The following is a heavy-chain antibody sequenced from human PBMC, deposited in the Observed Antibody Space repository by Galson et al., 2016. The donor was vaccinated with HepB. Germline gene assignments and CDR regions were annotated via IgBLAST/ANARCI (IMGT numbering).Heavy chain of an antibody. J-gene: IGHJ4*02. CDR3: AGLCGGGRCPDY. CDR1: GVSISSYY. Sequence: SETLSLTCTVSGVSISSYYWTWIRQPPGKGLEWVGFIYYSGSTKYNPSLKRRVTISVDTSNNQISLRLSSVTAADTAVYYCAGLCGGGRCPDYWGQGTLVTVSS. D-gene: IGHD2-15*01. CDR2: IYYSGST. V-gene: IGHV4-59*01.